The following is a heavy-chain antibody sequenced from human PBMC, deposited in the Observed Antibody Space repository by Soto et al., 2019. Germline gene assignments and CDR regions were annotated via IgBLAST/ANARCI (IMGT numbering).Heavy chain of an antibody. CDR1: GGSISSGGYS. CDR2: IYHSGST. D-gene: IGHD4-17*01. V-gene: IGHV4-30-2*01. CDR3: GRISSHGDYAY. J-gene: IGHJ4*02. Sequence: SETLSLTCAVSGGSISSGGYSLSWIRQPPGKGLEWIGYIYHSGSTYYNPSLKSRVTISVDRSKNQFSLKLSSVTAADTAVYYCGRISSHGDYAYWGQGTLVTVSS.